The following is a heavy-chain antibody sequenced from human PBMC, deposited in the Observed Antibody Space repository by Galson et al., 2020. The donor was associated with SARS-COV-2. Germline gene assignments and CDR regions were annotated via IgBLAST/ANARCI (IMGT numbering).Heavy chain of an antibody. CDR1: GYTFTSYY. J-gene: IGHJ4*02. D-gene: IGHD2-15*01. CDR2: INPSGGST. V-gene: IGHV1-46*01. CDR3: ARDRSDCSGGSCYYFDY. Sequence: ASVKVSCKASGYTFTSYYMHWVRQAPGQGLEWMGIINPSGGSTSYAQKYQGRVTMTRDTSTSTVYMELSSLRSEDTAVYYCARDRSDCSGGSCYYFDYWGQGTLVTVSS.